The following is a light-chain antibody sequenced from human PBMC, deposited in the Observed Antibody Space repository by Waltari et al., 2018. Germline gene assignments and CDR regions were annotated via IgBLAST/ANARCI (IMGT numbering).Light chain of an antibody. Sequence: SYELTQTPSVSVSPGQTARITCSGHELPRKYAYWFQQKSGQAPRLVINEDTKRPSGTPERFSGSSSGTGATLTITGAQVDDEADYYCYSSDSTGLRVFGGGTTVVVL. J-gene: IGLJ1*01. V-gene: IGLV3-10*01. CDR1: ELPRKY. CDR2: EDT. CDR3: YSSDSTGLRV.